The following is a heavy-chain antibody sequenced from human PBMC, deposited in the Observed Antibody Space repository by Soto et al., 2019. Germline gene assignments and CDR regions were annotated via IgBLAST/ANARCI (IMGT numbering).Heavy chain of an antibody. CDR3: GLGIVVVVAARVDY. CDR1: GYTFNNYY. CDR2: IKPSGGRT. D-gene: IGHD2-15*01. Sequence: ASVKVSCKASGYTFNNYYFHWVRQAPGQGLEWMGIIKPSGGRTSYAQKFQGRVTITADESTSTAYMELSSLRSEDTAVYYCGLGIVVVVAARVDYWGQGTLVTVSS. V-gene: IGHV1-46*02. J-gene: IGHJ4*02.